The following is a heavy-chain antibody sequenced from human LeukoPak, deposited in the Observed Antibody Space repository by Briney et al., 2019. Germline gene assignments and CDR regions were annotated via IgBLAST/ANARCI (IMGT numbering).Heavy chain of an antibody. CDR2: INHSGST. Sequence: PSETLSLTCAVYGGSFGGYYWSWIRQPPGKGLEWIGEINHSGSTNYNPPLKSRVTISVDTSKNQFSLKLSSVTAADTAVYYCARAPRVAARPRDRYMDVWGKGTTVTVSS. CDR1: GGSFGGYY. J-gene: IGHJ6*03. D-gene: IGHD6-6*01. V-gene: IGHV4-34*01. CDR3: ARAPRVAARPRDRYMDV.